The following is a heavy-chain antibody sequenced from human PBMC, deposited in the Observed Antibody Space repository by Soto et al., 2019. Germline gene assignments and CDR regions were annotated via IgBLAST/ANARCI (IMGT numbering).Heavy chain of an antibody. D-gene: IGHD3-22*01. J-gene: IGHJ4*02. CDR1: GGSYSGYY. Sequence: SETLSLTCVVSGGSYSGYYWSWIRQSPGKGLEWIGEINHSGRTNYKSSLESRVTISIDKSETQFSLKLNSVTAADTAVYYCATGRPYYYDSSGYYYPPGPFDYWGQGTLVTVSS. CDR2: INHSGRT. CDR3: ATGRPYYYDSSGYYYPPGPFDY. V-gene: IGHV4-34*01.